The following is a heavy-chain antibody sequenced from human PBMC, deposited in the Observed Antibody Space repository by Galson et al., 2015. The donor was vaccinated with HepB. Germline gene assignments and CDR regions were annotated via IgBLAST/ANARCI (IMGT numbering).Heavy chain of an antibody. J-gene: IGHJ4*01. Sequence: SLRLSCAASGLTFSNYAVHWVRQAPGKGLEYVSAITGNGVDTYYGSSVKGRFTISRDNSRNTVYLQMGSLRAEDMAIYYCASAGSGYAVFWGHGTPVTVSS. V-gene: IGHV3-64*01. CDR3: ASAGSGYAVF. D-gene: IGHD3-3*01. CDR1: GLTFSNYA. CDR2: ITGNGVDT.